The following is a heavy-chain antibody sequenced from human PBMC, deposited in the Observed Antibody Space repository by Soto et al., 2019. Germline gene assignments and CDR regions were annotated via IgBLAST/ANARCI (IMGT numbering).Heavy chain of an antibody. D-gene: IGHD6-13*01. CDR3: ARNSSPGGMDV. J-gene: IGHJ6*02. V-gene: IGHV3-53*01. Sequence: GVLRLSCAASGFIVSSSYMSWVRQAPGKGLEWVSVISSGDDTYYADSMRGRFTISRDNSKNEVYLQMDNLRAEDTAVYYCARNSSPGGMDVWGQGTTVTVSS. CDR1: GFIVSSSY. CDR2: ISSGDDT.